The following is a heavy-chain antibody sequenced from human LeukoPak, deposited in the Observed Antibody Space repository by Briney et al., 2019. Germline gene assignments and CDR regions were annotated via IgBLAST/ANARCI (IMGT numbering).Heavy chain of an antibody. CDR3: ARVDVVVVAAAINYYYYYMDV. D-gene: IGHD2-2*03. CDR2: MYYSGST. V-gene: IGHV4-61*08. Sequence: PSETLSLTCSVSGGSIISSDYFWGWIRQPPGKGLEWIGYMYYSGSTNYNPSLKSRVTISVDTSKNQFSLKLSSVTAADTAVYYCARVDVVVVAAAINYYYYYMDVWGKGTTVTVSS. CDR1: GGSIISSDYF. J-gene: IGHJ6*03.